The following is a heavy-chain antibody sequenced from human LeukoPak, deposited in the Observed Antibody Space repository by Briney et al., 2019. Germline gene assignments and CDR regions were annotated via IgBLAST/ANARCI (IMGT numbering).Heavy chain of an antibody. Sequence: PSETLSLTCTVSGGSISTYYWSWIRQPPGKGLEWIGYIYFRGSTDYNPSLRSRVTISEDTSKNQFSLKLSSVTAADTAVYYCARHPRDNGGWYEFWGQGVLVTVSS. D-gene: IGHD2-8*01. CDR3: ARHPRDNGGWYEF. J-gene: IGHJ5*01. CDR1: GGSISTYY. CDR2: IYFRGST. V-gene: IGHV4-59*08.